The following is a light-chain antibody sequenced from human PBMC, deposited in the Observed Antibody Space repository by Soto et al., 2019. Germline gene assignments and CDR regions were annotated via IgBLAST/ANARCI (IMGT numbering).Light chain of an antibody. V-gene: IGLV1-51*01. Sequence: QSVLTQPHSVSAASGQKVTISCSGSSSNIGDNYISWYQQLPGTAPKVLIYDNSKRPSGIPDRFSASKSGTSATLVITGLQAGDEADYYCETWDSSLSVVLFGGGTKLTVL. J-gene: IGLJ2*01. CDR1: SSNIGDNY. CDR2: DNS. CDR3: ETWDSSLSVVL.